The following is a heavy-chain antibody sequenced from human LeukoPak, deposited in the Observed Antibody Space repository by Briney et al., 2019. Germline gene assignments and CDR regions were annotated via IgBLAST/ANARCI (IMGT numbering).Heavy chain of an antibody. J-gene: IGHJ4*02. CDR2: MDYSGST. CDR3: ARAALGFCSGGTCPYYFDH. CDR1: GGSIDTYY. Sequence: PSETLSLTCTASGGSIDTYYWSWIRQPPGKGLEWIAYMDYSGSTRYNPSLQSRVTISVDTSKNQFSLRLNSVTAADSAVYYCARAALGFCSGGTCPYYFDHWGQGTLVTVSS. V-gene: IGHV4-59*01. D-gene: IGHD2-15*01.